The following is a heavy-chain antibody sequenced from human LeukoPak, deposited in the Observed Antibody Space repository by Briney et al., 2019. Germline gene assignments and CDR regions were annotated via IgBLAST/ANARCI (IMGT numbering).Heavy chain of an antibody. Sequence: SETLSLTCAVHGGSCDDYYWSWIRQPPGKGLEWIGYIYNSGSTNYNPSLKSRVTISLDTSKNQFSLKLTSLTAADTAVYYCARGTYNYYDFWSGYAPYYYYCMDVWGTGTTVTVSS. J-gene: IGHJ6*03. CDR2: IYNSGST. CDR1: GGSCDDYY. CDR3: ARGTYNYYDFWSGYAPYYYYCMDV. D-gene: IGHD3-3*01. V-gene: IGHV4-59*12.